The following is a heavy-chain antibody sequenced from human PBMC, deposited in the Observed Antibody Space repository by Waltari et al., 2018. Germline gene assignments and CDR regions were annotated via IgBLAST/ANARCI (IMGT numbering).Heavy chain of an antibody. CDR3: ARTSGAAAGKFDY. V-gene: IGHV4-59*01. J-gene: IGHJ4*02. D-gene: IGHD6-13*01. CDR2: ISDRGST. CDR1: GTSISNYY. Sequence: QVQLQESGPGLVKPSETLSLPCTVSGTSISNYYWTWIRQPPGKGLEWIGYISDRGSTSYNPSLKSRVTISGDTSKNHFSLKLSSVTAADTAVYYCARTSGAAAGKFDYWGQGTLVTVSS.